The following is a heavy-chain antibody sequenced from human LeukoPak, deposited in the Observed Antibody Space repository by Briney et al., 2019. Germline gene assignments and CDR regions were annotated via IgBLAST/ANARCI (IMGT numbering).Heavy chain of an antibody. Sequence: GGSLRLSCAASGFTFSSYWMSWVRQAPGKGLEWVANIKQDGCEKYYVDSVKGRFTISRDNAKNSLYLQMNSLRAEDTAVYYCARDSSSWYGGDYYGMDVWGKGTTVTVSS. CDR3: ARDSSSWYGGDYYGMDV. V-gene: IGHV3-7*03. CDR2: IKQDGCEK. J-gene: IGHJ6*04. CDR1: GFTFSSYW. D-gene: IGHD6-13*01.